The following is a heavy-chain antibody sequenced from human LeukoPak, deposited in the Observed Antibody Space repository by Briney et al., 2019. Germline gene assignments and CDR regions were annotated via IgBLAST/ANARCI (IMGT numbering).Heavy chain of an antibody. CDR1: GFTFRSYS. J-gene: IGHJ4*02. CDR3: AKDHSSSWYPMNYFDY. V-gene: IGHV3-48*01. CDR2: ISSTSSTI. Sequence: GGSLRLSCAASGFTFRSYSMNWVRQAPGKGLEWVSYISSTSSTIYYADSVKGRFTISRDNSKNTLYLQMNSLRAEDTAVYYCAKDHSSSWYPMNYFDYWGQGTLVTVSS. D-gene: IGHD6-13*01.